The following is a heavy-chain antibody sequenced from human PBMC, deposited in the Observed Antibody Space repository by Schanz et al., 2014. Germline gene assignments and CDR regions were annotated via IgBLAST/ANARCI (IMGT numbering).Heavy chain of an antibody. CDR3: ARGRVVPAAPEFDY. D-gene: IGHD2-2*01. CDR1: GGTFTSYA. Sequence: QVQLVQSGSEVRKPGSSVRVSCKASGGTFTSYAFSWVRQAPGQGLEWMGRIIPIVDITNYAQKFQGRVTMTRDTSTSTVYMELSSLRSDDTAVYYCARGRVVPAAPEFDYWGQGILVTVSS. J-gene: IGHJ4*02. CDR2: IIPIVDIT. V-gene: IGHV1-69*04.